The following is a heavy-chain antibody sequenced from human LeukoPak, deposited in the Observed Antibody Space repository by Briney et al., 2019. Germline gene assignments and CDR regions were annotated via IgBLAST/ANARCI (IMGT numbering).Heavy chain of an antibody. J-gene: IGHJ4*02. Sequence: GGSLRLSCAASGFTFDDYGMSWVRQAPGKGLEWVSGINWNGGSTGYADSVKGRFTISRDSAKNSLYLQMNSLRAEDTALYYCARATHYYESSGYDYWGQGTLVTVSS. D-gene: IGHD3-22*01. CDR1: GFTFDDYG. V-gene: IGHV3-20*04. CDR3: ARATHYYESSGYDY. CDR2: INWNGGST.